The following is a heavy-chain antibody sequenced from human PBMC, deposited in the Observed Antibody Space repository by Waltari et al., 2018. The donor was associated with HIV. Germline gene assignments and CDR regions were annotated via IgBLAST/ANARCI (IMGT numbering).Heavy chain of an antibody. D-gene: IGHD2-8*01. J-gene: IGHJ4*02. CDR3: ARDGAPPNY. CDR2: IAYDGTNK. Sequence: QVQLLESGGGVVQPGRSLRLSCAASGFTFSSEAMHWVRQAPGKGLEWGAAIAYDGTNKYYAESVKGQFTISRDNSKNTLYVEMSSLSPEDTAVYFCARDGAPPNYWGQGTLVTVSS. CDR1: GFTFSSEA. V-gene: IGHV3-30*04.